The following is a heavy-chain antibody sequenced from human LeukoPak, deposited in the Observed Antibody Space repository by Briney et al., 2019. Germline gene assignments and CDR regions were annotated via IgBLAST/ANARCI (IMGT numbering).Heavy chain of an antibody. CDR2: ISTYNANT. CDR1: GYTFTNYG. Sequence: GASVKVSCKASGYTFTNYGISWVRQAPGQGLEWMGWISTYNANTNYAQKLQGRVTMITDTSTSTAYMELRSLRSDDTAVYYCARDDGDYDPFDYWGQGTLVTVSS. D-gene: IGHD4-17*01. J-gene: IGHJ4*02. CDR3: ARDDGDYDPFDY. V-gene: IGHV1-18*01.